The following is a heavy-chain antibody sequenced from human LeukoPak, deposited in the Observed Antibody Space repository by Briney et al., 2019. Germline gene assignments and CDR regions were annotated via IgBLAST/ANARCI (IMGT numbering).Heavy chain of an antibody. CDR2: ISSSGGST. CDR3: AKGSRSIAVDNLCDY. D-gene: IGHD6-19*01. J-gene: IGHJ4*02. V-gene: IGHV3-23*01. Sequence: GGSLRLSCAGSGFTFSSYAMSWVRQAPGKGLEWVSIISSSGGSTYYADSVKGRFIISRDNSKDTLYLQMNSLRAEDTAVYYCAKGSRSIAVDNLCDYWGQGSLVTVSS. CDR1: GFTFSSYA.